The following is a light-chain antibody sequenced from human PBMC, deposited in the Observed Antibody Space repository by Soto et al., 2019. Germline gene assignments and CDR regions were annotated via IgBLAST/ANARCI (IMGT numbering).Light chain of an antibody. CDR1: QSVSTN. V-gene: IGKV3-15*01. Sequence: ERVMTQSAATLSVSPGEGATLSCRASQSVSTNLAWYQQKPGQAPSLLIYSASTRATGIPARFSGSGSGTEFTLTISSLQSEDFAVYYCQQYNDWPLTFGGGTKVDIK. CDR3: QQYNDWPLT. J-gene: IGKJ4*01. CDR2: SAS.